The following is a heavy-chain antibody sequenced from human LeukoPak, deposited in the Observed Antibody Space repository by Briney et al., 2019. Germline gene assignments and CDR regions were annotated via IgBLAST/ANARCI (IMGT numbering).Heavy chain of an antibody. Sequence: SDTLSLTCTVSGGSISSYYWSWIRQPPGKGLEWIGYIYYSGSTNYNPSLKSRVTISVDTSKNQFSLKVSSVTAADTAVYYCARHGTTGTNLNWFDPWGQGTLVTVSS. V-gene: IGHV4-59*07. D-gene: IGHD1-1*01. CDR3: ARHGTTGTNLNWFDP. J-gene: IGHJ5*02. CDR2: IYYSGST. CDR1: GGSISSYY.